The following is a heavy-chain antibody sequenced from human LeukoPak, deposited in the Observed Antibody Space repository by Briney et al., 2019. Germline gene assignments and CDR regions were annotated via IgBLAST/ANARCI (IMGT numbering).Heavy chain of an antibody. V-gene: IGHV3-30-3*01. Sequence: GGSLRLSCAASGFNFSTFALHWVRQAPGKGLEWMAVISYDGIKKYYADSVKGRFTISRDNSKNTLYLQMNSLRAEDTAVYYCARDPFFSYYFDYWGQGTLVTVSS. CDR2: ISYDGIKK. CDR3: ARDPFFSYYFDY. D-gene: IGHD2/OR15-2a*01. J-gene: IGHJ4*02. CDR1: GFNFSTFA.